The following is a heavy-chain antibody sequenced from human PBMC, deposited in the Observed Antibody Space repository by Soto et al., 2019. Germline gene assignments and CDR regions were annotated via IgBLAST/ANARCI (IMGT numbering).Heavy chain of an antibody. Sequence: EVQLVESGGGLVQPGGSLRLSCAASGFNFSIYWMHWVRQAPGKGLVWVSRINSDGSATYYADSVKGRFTISRDNAKNTLYLQMHSLRAEVTAVYYCVRGGAYGDYRLDYWGQGTPVTVSS. D-gene: IGHD4-17*01. J-gene: IGHJ4*02. CDR3: VRGGAYGDYRLDY. CDR1: GFNFSIYW. CDR2: INSDGSAT. V-gene: IGHV3-74*01.